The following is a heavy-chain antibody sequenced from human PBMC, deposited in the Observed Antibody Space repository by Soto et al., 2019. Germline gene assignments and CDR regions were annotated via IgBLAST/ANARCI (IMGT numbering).Heavy chain of an antibody. CDR1: GFTFSSYA. CDR2: ISGSGDST. D-gene: IGHD6-6*01. Sequence: GGSLRLSCAASGFTFSSYAMSWVRQAPGKGLEWVSAISGSGDSTYYAGSVKGRFTISRDNSKNTLYLQMNSLRAEDTAVYYCAKDYRTVAARRIYFDYWGQGTLVTVSS. CDR3: AKDYRTVAARRIYFDY. J-gene: IGHJ4*02. V-gene: IGHV3-23*01.